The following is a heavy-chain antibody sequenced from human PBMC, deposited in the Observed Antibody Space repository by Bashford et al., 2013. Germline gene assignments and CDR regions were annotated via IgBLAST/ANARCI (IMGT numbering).Heavy chain of an antibody. CDR1: GFSFSGYW. D-gene: IGHD3-10*02. CDR3: ARDFYYVACDY. Sequence: GSLRLSCVASGFSFSGYWMYWVRQAPGKGLMWVSRINGDGSITNYADSVKGRFTISRDNAKNTLYLQMNSLRAEDTAVYYCARDFYYVACDYWGQGTLVTVSS. CDR2: INGDGSIT. V-gene: IGHV3-74*01. J-gene: IGHJ4*02.